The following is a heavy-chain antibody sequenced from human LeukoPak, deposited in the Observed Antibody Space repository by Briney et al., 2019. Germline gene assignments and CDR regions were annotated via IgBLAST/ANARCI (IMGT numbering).Heavy chain of an antibody. Sequence: TSETLSLTCTVSGGSISSYFWSWIRQPAGKGLEWIGRIYTSGSTNYNPSRKSRVTMSVDTSKNQFSLKLSSVTAADTAVYYCARGPYYYDSSGTPGGYWGQGTLVTVSS. V-gene: IGHV4-4*07. CDR3: ARGPYYYDSSGTPGGY. D-gene: IGHD3-22*01. CDR1: GGSISSYF. J-gene: IGHJ4*02. CDR2: IYTSGST.